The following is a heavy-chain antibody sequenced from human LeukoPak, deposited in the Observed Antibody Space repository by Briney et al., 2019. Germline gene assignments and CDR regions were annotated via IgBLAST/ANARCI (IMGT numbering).Heavy chain of an antibody. J-gene: IGHJ4*02. V-gene: IGHV1-69-2*01. CDR2: VDPEDGET. D-gene: IGHD6-6*01. CDR3: ARGPAYSSSSAPFDY. CDR1: GYTFIDYT. Sequence: GASVKVSCKASGYTFIDYTIHWVLQAPGRGLEWLGHVDPEDGETLYADMFQGRLSIVADTSADTAYMELSSLRSEDTAVYYCARGPAYSSSSAPFDYWGQGTLVTVSS.